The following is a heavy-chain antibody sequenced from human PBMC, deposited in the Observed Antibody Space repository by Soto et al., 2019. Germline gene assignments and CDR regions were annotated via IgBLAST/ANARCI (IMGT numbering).Heavy chain of an antibody. D-gene: IGHD4-17*01. CDR2: INHSGST. Sequence: PSVTLSLTCAVYGVSFSGYYWILIRQPPGKGLEWIGEINHSGSTNYNPSLKSRVTISVDTSKNQFSLKLSSVTAADTAVYYCARDNYGLDAFDIWGQGTMVTVSS. CDR3: ARDNYGLDAFDI. CDR1: GVSFSGYY. J-gene: IGHJ3*02. V-gene: IGHV4-34*01.